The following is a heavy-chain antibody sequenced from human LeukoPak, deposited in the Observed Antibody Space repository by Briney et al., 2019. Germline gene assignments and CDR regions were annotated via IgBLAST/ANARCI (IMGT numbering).Heavy chain of an antibody. Sequence: PGGSLRLSCAASGFTFSNYGIHWVRQAPGKGLEWVAIIWYDGINKYYADSVKGRFTISRDNSKNTLFLQMNRLRDEDTAVYYCARNYGGNPREHFDYWGQGTLVTVSS. D-gene: IGHD4-23*01. J-gene: IGHJ4*02. V-gene: IGHV3-33*01. CDR2: IWYDGINK. CDR3: ARNYGGNPREHFDY. CDR1: GFTFSNYG.